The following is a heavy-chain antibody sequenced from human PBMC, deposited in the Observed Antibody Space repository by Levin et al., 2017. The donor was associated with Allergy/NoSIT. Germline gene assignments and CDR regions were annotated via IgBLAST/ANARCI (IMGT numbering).Heavy chain of an antibody. Sequence: RGESLKISCKASGYTFTAYYIHWVRQAPGQGLEWMGRINPNTGGTHYAQKFQGRVTVARDTSISTAYMELSSLTSDDTAMYYCARDSGSFAMDVWGQGTTVTVSS. V-gene: IGHV1-2*06. CDR2: INPNTGGT. D-gene: IGHD1-26*01. J-gene: IGHJ6*02. CDR1: GYTFTAYY. CDR3: ARDSGSFAMDV.